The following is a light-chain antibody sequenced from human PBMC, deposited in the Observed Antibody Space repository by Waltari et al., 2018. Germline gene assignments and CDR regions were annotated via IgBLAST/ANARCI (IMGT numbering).Light chain of an antibody. CDR2: HNY. CDR3: GTWDNSLNSGV. J-gene: IGLJ2*01. Sequence: QSVLTQPPSVSASPGQKVTISCSGTSSNLGDNFVSWYPQLSGTAPKLLIYHNYKRPSGIPDRFSGSKSGTSATLAISGLQPGDEADYFCGTWDNSLNSGVFGGGTKVTVL. V-gene: IGLV1-51*01. CDR1: SSNLGDNF.